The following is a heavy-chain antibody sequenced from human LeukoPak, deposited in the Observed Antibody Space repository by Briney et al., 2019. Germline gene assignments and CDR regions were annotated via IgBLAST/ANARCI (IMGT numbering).Heavy chain of an antibody. V-gene: IGHV3-48*01. D-gene: IGHD5-18*01. J-gene: IGHJ6*02. CDR3: ARDPRGYSSGYYYGMDV. CDR1: GFTFSSYS. CDR2: ISSSSSTI. Sequence: GGSLRLSCAASGFTFSSYSMNWVRQAPGKGLEWVSYISSSSSTIYYADSVKGRFTISRDNAKNSLYLQMNSLRAEDTAVYYCARDPRGYSSGYYYGMDVWGQGTTVTVSS.